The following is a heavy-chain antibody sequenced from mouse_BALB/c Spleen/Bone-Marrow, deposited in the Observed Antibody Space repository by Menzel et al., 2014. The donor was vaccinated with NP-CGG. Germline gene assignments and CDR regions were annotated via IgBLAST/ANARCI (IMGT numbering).Heavy chain of an antibody. CDR3: KRCGNSLYYAMDY. CDR1: GYTFTSYW. Sequence: QVQLQQSGAELVRPGASVKLSCRASGYTFTSYWINWVKQRPGQGLEWIGNIYPSDSYTNYNQRFKDKATLTVDKSSSTAYMQLDSPICEYSAVYYCKRCGNSLYYAMDYGGQEPSVTVS. CDR2: IYPSDSYT. D-gene: IGHD6-1*01. V-gene: IGHV1-69*02. J-gene: IGHJ4*01.